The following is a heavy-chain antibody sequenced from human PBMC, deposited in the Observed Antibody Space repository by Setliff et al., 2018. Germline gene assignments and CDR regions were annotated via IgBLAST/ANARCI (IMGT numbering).Heavy chain of an antibody. CDR1: GYTFTRYG. V-gene: IGHV1-2*06. CDR3: ARSNYDILTRNWFDP. D-gene: IGHD3-9*01. Sequence: ASVKVSCKASGYTFTRYGISWVRQAPGQGLEWMGRINPNSGGTNYAQKFQGRVTMTRDTSISTAYMELSRLRSDDTAMYYCARSNYDILTRNWFDPWGQGTLVTVSS. J-gene: IGHJ5*02. CDR2: INPNSGGT.